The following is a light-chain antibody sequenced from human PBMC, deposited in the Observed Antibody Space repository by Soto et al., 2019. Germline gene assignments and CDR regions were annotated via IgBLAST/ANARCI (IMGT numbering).Light chain of an antibody. J-gene: IGKJ4*01. Sequence: EILMTQSPATLSVSPGERATLSCRASHRVAGYLAWYQQKPGQAPRLLIYDASTRATGIPARLSGSGSGTLFTLTISSLQSEDFAVYYCQQYNNWPLTFGGGTKVEI. CDR2: DAS. V-gene: IGKV3-15*01. CDR1: HRVAGY. CDR3: QQYNNWPLT.